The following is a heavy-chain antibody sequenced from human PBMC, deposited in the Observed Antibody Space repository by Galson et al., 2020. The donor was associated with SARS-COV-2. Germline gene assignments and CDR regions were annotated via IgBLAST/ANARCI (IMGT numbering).Heavy chain of an antibody. J-gene: IGHJ6*02. CDR1: GGSISSSNW. CDR3: ARDPTAPPLYYGMDV. D-gene: IGHD5-18*01. Sequence: SETLSLTCAVSGGSISSSNWWSWVRQPPGKGLEWIGEIYHSGSTNYNPSLKSRVTISVDKSKNQFSLKLSSVTAADTAVYYCARDPTAPPLYYGMDVWGQGTTVTVSS. V-gene: IGHV4-4*02. CDR2: IYHSGST.